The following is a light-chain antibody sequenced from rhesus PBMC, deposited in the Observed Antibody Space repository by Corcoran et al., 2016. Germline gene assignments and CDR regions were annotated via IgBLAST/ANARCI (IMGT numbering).Light chain of an antibody. Sequence: DIQMSQSPSSLSASVGDRVTITCRASQGISSYLNWYQQKPGKAPKLLIYSANSLASGVPSRFSGSGSGTDFTLTISSLQPEDFATYYCQQGNSNPFTFGPGTKLDIK. CDR3: QQGNSNPFT. V-gene: IGKV1-32*02. J-gene: IGKJ3*01. CDR2: SAN. CDR1: QGISSY.